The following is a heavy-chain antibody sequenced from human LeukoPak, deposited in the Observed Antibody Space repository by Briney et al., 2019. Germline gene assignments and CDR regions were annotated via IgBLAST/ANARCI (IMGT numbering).Heavy chain of an antibody. CDR1: GGSISSGGYY. CDR3: ARIDSSGYAYFDY. J-gene: IGHJ4*02. V-gene: IGHV4-31*03. Sequence: SETLSLTCTVSGGSISSGGYYWSWIRQHPGKGLEWIGYIYYSGSTYYNPSLKSRVTISVDTSKNQISLKLSSVTAADTAVYFCARIDSSGYAYFDYWGQGTLVTVSS. D-gene: IGHD3-22*01. CDR2: IYYSGST.